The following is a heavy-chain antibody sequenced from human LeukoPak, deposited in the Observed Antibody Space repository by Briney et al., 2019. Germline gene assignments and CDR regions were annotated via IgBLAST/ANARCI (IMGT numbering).Heavy chain of an antibody. V-gene: IGHV4-59*08. CDR1: GGSISSYY. CDR3: ARATNGWYQAPFDY. D-gene: IGHD6-19*01. Sequence: SETLSLTCTVSGGSISSYYWSWIRQPPGKGLEWIGYIYYSGSTNYNPSLKSRVTISVDTSKNQFSLKLSSVTAADTAVYYCARATNGWYQAPFDYWGQGTLVPVST. CDR2: IYYSGST. J-gene: IGHJ4*02.